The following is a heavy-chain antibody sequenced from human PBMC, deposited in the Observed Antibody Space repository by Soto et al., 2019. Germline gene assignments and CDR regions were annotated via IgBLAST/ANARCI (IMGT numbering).Heavy chain of an antibody. Sequence: ASVKVSCKASGYTFTSYGVSSGRQAPGQRLDWMEWISAYNGNTNYAQKLQDRVTMTTDTSTSTAYMELRSLRSDDTAVYYCARDLFQQLGVIYYYYGMDVWGQGTTVTVSS. CDR3: ARDLFQQLGVIYYYYGMDV. J-gene: IGHJ6*02. CDR1: GYTFTSYG. V-gene: IGHV1-18*01. D-gene: IGHD6-13*01. CDR2: ISAYNGNT.